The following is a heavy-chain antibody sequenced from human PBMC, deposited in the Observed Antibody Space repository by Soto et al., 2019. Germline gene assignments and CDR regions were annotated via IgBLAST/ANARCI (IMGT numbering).Heavy chain of an antibody. J-gene: IGHJ4*02. Sequence: SVKVSCKASGGTFSSYAISWVRQAPGRGLEWMGGIIPIFGTANYAQKFQGRVTITADESTSTAYMELSSLRSEDTAVYYCARAPPLRFLEWPHYFDYWGQGTLVTVSS. CDR1: GGTFSSYA. CDR3: ARAPPLRFLEWPHYFDY. D-gene: IGHD3-3*01. V-gene: IGHV1-69*13. CDR2: IIPIFGTA.